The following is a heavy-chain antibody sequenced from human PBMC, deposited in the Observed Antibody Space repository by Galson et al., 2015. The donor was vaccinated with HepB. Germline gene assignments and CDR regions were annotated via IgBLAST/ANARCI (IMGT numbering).Heavy chain of an antibody. D-gene: IGHD1-26*01. Sequence: SVKVSCKASGYTFTGYGVAWVRQAPGQGLELMGWISAYSGHTNYAQKFLGRVTITTDTSTSTAYMELWSLRYDDTAVYYCARAGSSGSYGHFDYWGQGTRVTVSS. CDR2: ISAYSGHT. CDR1: GYTFTGYG. CDR3: ARAGSSGSYGHFDY. V-gene: IGHV1-18*04. J-gene: IGHJ4*02.